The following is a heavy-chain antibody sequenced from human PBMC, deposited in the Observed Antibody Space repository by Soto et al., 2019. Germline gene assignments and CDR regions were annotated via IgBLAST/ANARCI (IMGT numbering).Heavy chain of an antibody. D-gene: IGHD1-7*01. CDR2: ISWNGDET. J-gene: IGHJ6*02. V-gene: IGHV3-9*01. CDR3: AKDGHSDLEGTILGAVDV. CDR1: GFTFDDYA. Sequence: EVQLLESGGGLVQPGRSLRLSCVASGFTFDDYAMHWVRQAPGKGLEWVSGISWNGDETDYADSIRGRFTISRDNTKNSLFLHMNSLRADDSALYYCAKDGHSDLEGTILGAVDVWGQGTTVTVSS.